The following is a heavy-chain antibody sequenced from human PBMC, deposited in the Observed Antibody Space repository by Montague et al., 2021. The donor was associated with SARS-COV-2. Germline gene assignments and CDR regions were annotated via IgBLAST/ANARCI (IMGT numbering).Heavy chain of an antibody. CDR3: AKEREVVRAVRTLVGFDL. V-gene: IGHV4-34*01. CDR2: IHHSGTA. D-gene: IGHD2-2*01. J-gene: IGHJ3*01. CDR1: GGSFSVYY. Sequence: SETLSLTCAVYGGSFSVYYWCWLCHSPRRGLEWMAEIHHSGTANYNPSLMSRGSISVDTSKTQFTLKLTSVTAADTATAYCAKEREVVRAVRTLVGFDLWGQGTMVTVSS.